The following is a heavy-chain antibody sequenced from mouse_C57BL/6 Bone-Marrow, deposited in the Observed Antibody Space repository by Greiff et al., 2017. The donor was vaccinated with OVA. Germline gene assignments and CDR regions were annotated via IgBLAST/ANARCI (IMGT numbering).Heavy chain of an antibody. D-gene: IGHD1-3*01. J-gene: IGHJ4*01. V-gene: IGHV5-4*01. CDR2: ISDGGSYT. CDR3: AREKGVATDAMDY. Sequence: EVQRVESGGGLVKPGGSLKLSCAASGFTFSSYAMSWVRQTPEKRLEWVATISDGGSYTYYPDNVKGRFTISRDNAKNNLYLQMSHLKSEDTALYYCAREKGVATDAMDYWGQGTSVTVSS. CDR1: GFTFSSYA.